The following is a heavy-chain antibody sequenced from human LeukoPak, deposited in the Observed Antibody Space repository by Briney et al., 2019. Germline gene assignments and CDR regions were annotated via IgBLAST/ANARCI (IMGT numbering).Heavy chain of an antibody. J-gene: IGHJ5*01. V-gene: IGHV3-74*01. CDR3: AREYKVVVIGAVDS. CDR1: GFTFSSYW. D-gene: IGHD3-22*01. CDR2: INSDGSST. Sequence: GGSLRLSCAASGFTFSSYWMHWVRQAPGKGLVWVSRINSDGSSTSYADPVKGRFTISRDNAKNTLYLQMNSLRAEDTAVYYCAREYKVVVIGAVDSWGQGTLVTVSS.